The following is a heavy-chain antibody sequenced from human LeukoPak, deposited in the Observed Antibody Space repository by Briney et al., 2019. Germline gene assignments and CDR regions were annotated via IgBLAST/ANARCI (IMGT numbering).Heavy chain of an antibody. Sequence: PSETLSLTCTVSGYPISSGYFWGWIRQPPGKGLEFIASIFHSGYTYYDPSLKSRVTISVDTSKNQFSLRLSSVTAADTAAHYCARETEKQWQYWGQGTMVTVSS. J-gene: IGHJ3*01. V-gene: IGHV4-38-2*02. CDR1: GYPISSGYF. D-gene: IGHD6-19*01. CDR2: IFHSGYT. CDR3: ARETEKQWQY.